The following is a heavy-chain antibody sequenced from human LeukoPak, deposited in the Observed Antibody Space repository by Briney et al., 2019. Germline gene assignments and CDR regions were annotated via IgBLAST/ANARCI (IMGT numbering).Heavy chain of an antibody. CDR1: GYTFTSYY. CDR3: ARDQDDSSGYYYGSLGY. Sequence: ASVKVSCKASGYTFTSYYMHWVRQAPGQGLEWMGIINPSGGSTSYAQKFQGRVTMTRDTSTSTVYMELSSLRSEDTAVYYCARDQDDSSGYYYGSLGYWSQGTLVTVSS. V-gene: IGHV1-46*01. D-gene: IGHD3-22*01. J-gene: IGHJ4*02. CDR2: INPSGGST.